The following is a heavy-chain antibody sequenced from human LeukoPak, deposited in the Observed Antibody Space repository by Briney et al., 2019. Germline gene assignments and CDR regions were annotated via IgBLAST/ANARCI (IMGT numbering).Heavy chain of an antibody. V-gene: IGHV3-74*01. CDR2: IHKDGLHT. CDR1: GFTFNEFW. D-gene: IGHD6-25*01. J-gene: IGHJ4*02. CDR3: ARDSEAAGTYYLDH. Sequence: GGSLRLSCAASGFTFNEFWMHWVRQVPGKGLMWVSRIHKDGLHTWYADSMKGRFTISRDNAENTVYLQLNSLRVEDTAVYYCARDSEAAGTYYLDHWGQGNLVTVSS.